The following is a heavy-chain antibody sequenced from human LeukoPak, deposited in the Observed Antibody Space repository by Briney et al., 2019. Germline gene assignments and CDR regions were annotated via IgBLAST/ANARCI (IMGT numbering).Heavy chain of an antibody. CDR2: ISYDGSNK. CDR3: ARGGYDFWSGTHDY. J-gene: IGHJ4*02. Sequence: GGSLRLSCAASGFTFSSYAMHWVRQAPGKGLEWVAVISYDGSNKYYADSVKDRFTISRDNSKNTLYLQMNSLRAEDTAVYYCARGGYDFWSGTHDYWGQGTLVTVSS. V-gene: IGHV3-30-3*01. CDR1: GFTFSSYA. D-gene: IGHD3-3*01.